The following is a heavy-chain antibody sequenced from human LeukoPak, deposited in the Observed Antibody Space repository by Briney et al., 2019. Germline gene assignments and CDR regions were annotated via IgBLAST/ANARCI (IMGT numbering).Heavy chain of an antibody. V-gene: IGHV1-8*03. CDR3: ARAQFYDFCTHYYYMDV. CDR1: GYTFTSYD. CDR2: MNPNSGNT. D-gene: IGHD3-3*01. Sequence: ASVKVSCKASGYTFTSYDINWVRQATGQGLEWMGWMNPNSGNTGYAQKFQGRVTITRNTSISTAYMELSSLRSEDTAVYYCARAQFYDFCTHYYYMDVWGKGTTVTVSS. J-gene: IGHJ6*03.